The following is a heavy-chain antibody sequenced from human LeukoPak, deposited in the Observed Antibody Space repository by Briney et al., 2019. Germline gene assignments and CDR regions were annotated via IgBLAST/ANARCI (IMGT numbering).Heavy chain of an antibody. CDR2: IYYSGST. J-gene: IGHJ4*02. Sequence: SETLSLTCTVSGGSISSGGYYWSWIRQHPGQGLEWIGYIYYSGSTYYNPSLKSRVTISVDTSKNQFSLKLSSVTAADTAVYYCARDNRMVRGVHGFDYWGQGTLVTVSS. CDR1: GGSISSGGYY. D-gene: IGHD3-10*01. CDR3: ARDNRMVRGVHGFDY. V-gene: IGHV4-31*03.